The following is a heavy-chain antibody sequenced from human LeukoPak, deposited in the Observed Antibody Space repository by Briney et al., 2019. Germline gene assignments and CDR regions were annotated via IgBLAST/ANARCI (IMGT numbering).Heavy chain of an antibody. Sequence: ASVKVSCKASGYTFTSYGISWVRQAPGQGLEWMGWISAYNGNTNYAQKLQGRVTMTTDTSTSTAYMELRSLRSDDTAVYYCARGFSSGSSEYAFDIWGQGTMVTVSS. CDR1: GYTFTSYG. J-gene: IGHJ3*02. V-gene: IGHV1-18*01. D-gene: IGHD6-19*01. CDR2: ISAYNGNT. CDR3: ARGFSSGSSEYAFDI.